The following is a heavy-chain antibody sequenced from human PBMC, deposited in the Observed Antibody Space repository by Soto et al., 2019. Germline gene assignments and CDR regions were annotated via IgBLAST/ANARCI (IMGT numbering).Heavy chain of an antibody. CDR3: GRGEAIAGHDYYHGLDV. J-gene: IGHJ6*02. D-gene: IGHD1-20*01. V-gene: IGHV3-72*01. Sequence: EVQLVESGGGLVQPGGSLRLSCAATGFTVSDHYMDWVRQAPGKGLEWIGRSRNKRNSYTTEYAASVKGRFTISRDDSQNSVYLQMNSLKTEDTVVYYCGRGEAIAGHDYYHGLDVWGQGTTVTV. CDR2: SRNKRNSYTT. CDR1: GFTVSDHY.